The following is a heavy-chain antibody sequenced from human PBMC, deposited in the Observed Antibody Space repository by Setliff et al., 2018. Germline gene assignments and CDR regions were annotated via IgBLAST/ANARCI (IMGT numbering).Heavy chain of an antibody. CDR1: GGSISSSYY. CDR3: ARVDFTMLQGVLGQ. J-gene: IGHJ1*01. D-gene: IGHD3-10*01. V-gene: IGHV4-4*07. CDR2: VYVTEST. Sequence: SETLSLTCTVSGGSISSSYYWSWIRQPAGKGLEWIGRVYVTESTKYNPSLKSRVTLSIDTSKNQFSLRLTSVTAADTAVYYCARVDFTMLQGVLGQWGQGTLVTVSS.